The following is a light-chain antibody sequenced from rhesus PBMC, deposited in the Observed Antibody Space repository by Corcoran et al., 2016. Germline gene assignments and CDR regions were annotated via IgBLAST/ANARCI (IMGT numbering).Light chain of an antibody. Sequence: DIQMTQSPSSLSASIGNTGTITCQASQGISRWLAWYQQKPGKAPKLLRDEAFSLQSGVPSRFRGSGSGKDLTLPIHSLRADDFETYYFLQYTNSPWTFGPGTKVEIK. CDR1: QGISRW. CDR3: LQYTNSPWT. V-gene: IGKV1-22*01. J-gene: IGKJ1*01. CDR2: EAF.